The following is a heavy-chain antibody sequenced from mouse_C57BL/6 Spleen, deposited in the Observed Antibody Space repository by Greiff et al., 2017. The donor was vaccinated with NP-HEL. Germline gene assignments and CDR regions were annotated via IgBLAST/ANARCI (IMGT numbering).Heavy chain of an antibody. J-gene: IGHJ3*01. CDR2: IDPSDSYT. CDR1: GYTFTSYW. CDR3: ARSGINSNYPSRFAY. V-gene: IGHV1-50*01. Sequence: QVQLKQPGAELVKPGASVKLSCKASGYTFTSYWMQWVKQRPGQGLEWIGEIDPSDSYTNYNQKFKGKATLTVDTSSSTAYMQLSSLTSEDSAVYYCARSGINSNYPSRFAYWGQGTLVTVSA. D-gene: IGHD2-5*01.